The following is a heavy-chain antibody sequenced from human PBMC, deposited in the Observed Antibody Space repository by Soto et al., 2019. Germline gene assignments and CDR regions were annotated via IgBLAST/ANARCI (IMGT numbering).Heavy chain of an antibody. V-gene: IGHV1-3*01. D-gene: IGHD3-16*01. CDR2: INAANGYT. Sequence: QVQLVQSGAEVKKPGASVKVSCKASGYSFTSFPIHWVRQAPGQGLECMGWINAANGYTRYSQKLQGRVTITKDTTATQAYMDLSSLTSGGTAVYYCSGGGGLDDWGQGTLITVSS. CDR1: GYSFTSFP. J-gene: IGHJ4*02. CDR3: SGGGGLDD.